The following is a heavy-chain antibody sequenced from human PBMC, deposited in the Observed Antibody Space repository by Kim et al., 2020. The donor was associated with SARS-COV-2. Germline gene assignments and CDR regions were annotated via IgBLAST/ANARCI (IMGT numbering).Heavy chain of an antibody. D-gene: IGHD5-12*01. V-gene: IGHV4-4*09. CDR3: ASSGYDYYFDY. J-gene: IGHJ4*02. Sequence: KSHPPLKSRATISVETSKSQFSLKLSSVTAADTAVYYCASSGYDYYFDYWGQGTLVTVSS.